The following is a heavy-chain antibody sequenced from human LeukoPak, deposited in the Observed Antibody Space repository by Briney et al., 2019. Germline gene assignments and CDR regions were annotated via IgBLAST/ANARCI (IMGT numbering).Heavy chain of an antibody. CDR2: IYYSGST. D-gene: IGHD4-17*01. CDR1: GGSISSSSYY. CDR3: ARSYYGDYPWFGP. V-gene: IGHV4-39*07. J-gene: IGHJ5*02. Sequence: SETLSLTCTVSGGSISSSSYYWGWIRQPPGKGLEWIGSIYYSGSTNYNPSLKSRVTISVDTSKNQFSLKLSSVTAADTAVYYCARSYYGDYPWFGPWGQGTLVTVSS.